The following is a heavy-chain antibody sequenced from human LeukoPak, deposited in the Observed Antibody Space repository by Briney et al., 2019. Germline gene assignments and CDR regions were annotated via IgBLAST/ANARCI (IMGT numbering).Heavy chain of an antibody. J-gene: IGHJ4*02. V-gene: IGHV3-23*01. CDR1: GFTFSSYA. CDR2: ISGSGGYT. D-gene: IGHD3-10*01. Sequence: PGGSLRLSCAASGFTFSSYAMSWVRQAPGKGLEWVSAISGSGGYTYYADSVKGRFTISRDNSKNTLYLQMNSLRAEDTAVYYCAKLGLNDYYGSGSYYNVLNHFDYWGQGTLVTVSS. CDR3: AKLGLNDYYGSGSYYNVLNHFDY.